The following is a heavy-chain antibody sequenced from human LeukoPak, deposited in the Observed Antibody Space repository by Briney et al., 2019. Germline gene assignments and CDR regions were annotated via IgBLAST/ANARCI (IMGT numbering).Heavy chain of an antibody. CDR3: TRAGERNYDFWSGYRDSYFDY. J-gene: IGHJ4*02. Sequence: GRSLRLSCTASGFTFGDYAMSWVRQAPGKGLEWVGFIRSKAYGSTTEYAASVKVRFTISRDDSKSIAYLQMNSLKTEDTAVYYCTRAGERNYDFWSGYRDSYFDYWGQGTLVTVSS. CDR2: IRSKAYGSTT. CDR1: GFTFGDYA. D-gene: IGHD3-3*01. V-gene: IGHV3-49*04.